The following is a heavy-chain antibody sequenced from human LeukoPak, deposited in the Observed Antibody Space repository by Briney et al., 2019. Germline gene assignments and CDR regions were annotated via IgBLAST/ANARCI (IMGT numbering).Heavy chain of an antibody. Sequence: PGGSLRLSCAASGFTFSSYGMHWVRQAPGKGLEWVAVISYDGSNKYYADSVKGRFTISRDNSKNTLYLQMSSLRAEDTAVYYCAAGYSYGYWAFDIWGQGTMVTVSS. CDR3: AAGYSYGYWAFDI. CDR1: GFTFSSYG. D-gene: IGHD5-18*01. CDR2: ISYDGSNK. V-gene: IGHV3-30*19. J-gene: IGHJ3*02.